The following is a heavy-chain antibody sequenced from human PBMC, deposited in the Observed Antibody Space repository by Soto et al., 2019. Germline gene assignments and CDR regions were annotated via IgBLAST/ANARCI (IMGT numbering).Heavy chain of an antibody. D-gene: IGHD1-26*01. CDR3: ARDPALSGYSGSYWVYNWFDP. J-gene: IGHJ5*02. Sequence: ASVKVSCKASGYTFTSYYMHWVRQAPGQGLEWMGIINPSGGSTSYAQKFQGRVTTTRDTSTSTVYMELSSLRSEDTAVYYCARDPALSGYSGSYWVYNWFDPWGQGTLVTVSS. V-gene: IGHV1-46*01. CDR2: INPSGGST. CDR1: GYTFTSYY.